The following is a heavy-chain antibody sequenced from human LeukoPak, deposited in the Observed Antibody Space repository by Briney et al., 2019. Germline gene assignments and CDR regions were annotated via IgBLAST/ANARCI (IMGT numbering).Heavy chain of an antibody. D-gene: IGHD6-19*01. J-gene: IGHJ4*02. CDR1: GGTFSSYA. CDR3: ARAPLLLYSSGWYANFDY. CDR2: IIPIFGTA. Sequence: SVKVSCKASGGTFSSYATSWVRQAPGQGLEWMGGIIPIFGTANYAQKFQGRVTITADESTSTAYMELSSLRSEDTAVYYCARAPLLLYSSGWYANFDYWGQGTLVTVSS. V-gene: IGHV1-69*13.